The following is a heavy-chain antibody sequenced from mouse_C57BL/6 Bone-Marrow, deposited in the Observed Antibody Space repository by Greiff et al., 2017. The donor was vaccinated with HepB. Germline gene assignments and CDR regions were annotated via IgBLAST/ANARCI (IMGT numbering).Heavy chain of an antibody. D-gene: IGHD1-1*01. J-gene: IGHJ1*03. Sequence: DVQLVESGGGLVKPGGSLKLSCAASGFTFSDYGMHWVRQAPEKGLEWVAYISSGSSTIYYADTVKGRFTISRDNAKNTLFLQMTSLRSEDTAMYYCARYYGSYWYFDVWGTGTTVTVSS. CDR2: ISSGSSTI. CDR3: ARYYGSYWYFDV. V-gene: IGHV5-17*01. CDR1: GFTFSDYG.